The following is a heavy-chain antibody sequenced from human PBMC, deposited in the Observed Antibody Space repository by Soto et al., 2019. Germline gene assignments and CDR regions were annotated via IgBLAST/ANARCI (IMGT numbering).Heavy chain of an antibody. D-gene: IGHD3-10*01. Sequence: SETLSLTCTVSGGPISSYYWGWIRQPPGKGLEWIGYIYYSGSTNYNPSLKSRVTISVDTSKNQFSLKLSSVTAADTAVYYCARVWGYYFDYWGQGTLVTVSS. V-gene: IGHV4-59*01. CDR3: ARVWGYYFDY. J-gene: IGHJ4*02. CDR1: GGPISSYY. CDR2: IYYSGST.